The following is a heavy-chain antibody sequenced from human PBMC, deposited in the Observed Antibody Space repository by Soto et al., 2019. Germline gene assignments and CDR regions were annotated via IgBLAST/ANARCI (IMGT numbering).Heavy chain of an antibody. D-gene: IGHD2-8*01. J-gene: IGHJ4*02. Sequence: PGKGLQWIGSIYYSGSTYYNPSLKSRVTISIDTSKNQFSLKLSSVTAADTAIYYCVRVGYCPNGICNFAYWAQRTVVTVSS. V-gene: IGHV4-39*01. CDR2: IYYSGST. CDR3: VRVGYCPNGICNFAY.